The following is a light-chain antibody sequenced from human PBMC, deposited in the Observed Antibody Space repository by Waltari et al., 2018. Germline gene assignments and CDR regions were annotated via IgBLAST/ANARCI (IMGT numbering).Light chain of an antibody. V-gene: IGLV1-40*01. CDR3: QSYDSSLSGVI. CDR1: ASTRGAGLD. CDR2: GTN. J-gene: IGLJ2*01. Sequence: QSVLTQPPPVSGAPGHRITISCPGPASTRGAGLDLPWYLPLPGPAPKLLILGTNNRPSGVPDRFSASKSDTSASLAITGLQAEDEADYYCQSYDSSLSGVIFGGGTKLTVL.